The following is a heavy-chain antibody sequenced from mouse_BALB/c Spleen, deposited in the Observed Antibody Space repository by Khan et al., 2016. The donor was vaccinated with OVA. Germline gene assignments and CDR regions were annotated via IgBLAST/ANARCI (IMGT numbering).Heavy chain of an antibody. CDR2: ISSSGST. D-gene: IGHD2-3*01. V-gene: IGHV3-2*02. CDR1: GYSITSDYA. Sequence: EVQLQESGPGLVKPSQSLSLTCTVTGYSITSDYAWNWIRQFPGNKLEWMGYISSSGSTNYNPALKSRISITRDTSKNQFFLQLNSVTTEDTATYCSARDGCRYSDAMDYWGQGTSVTVSS. CDR3: ARDGCRYSDAMDY. J-gene: IGHJ4*01.